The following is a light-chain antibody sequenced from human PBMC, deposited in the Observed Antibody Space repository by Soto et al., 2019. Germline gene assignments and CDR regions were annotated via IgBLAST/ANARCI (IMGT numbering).Light chain of an antibody. J-gene: IGKJ4*01. V-gene: IGKV3-20*01. CDR1: QTVRNNY. CDR2: DAS. Sequence: EIVLTQSPGTLSLSPGERATLSCRASQTVRNNYLAWYQQKPGQAPRLLIYDASSRATGIPDRFSGGGSGTDFTLIISRLEPEEFAVYYCQQFSSYPLTFSGGTKVEIK. CDR3: QQFSSYPLT.